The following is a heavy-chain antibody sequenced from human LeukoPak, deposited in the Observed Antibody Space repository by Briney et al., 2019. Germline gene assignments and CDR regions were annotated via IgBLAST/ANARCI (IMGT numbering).Heavy chain of an antibody. CDR3: ARVGELRAVGDAFDI. Sequence: ASVKVSCKASGYTFTSYGISWVRLAPGQGLEWMGWISAYNGNTNYAQKLQGRVTMTTDTSTSTAYMELRSLRSDDTAVYYCARVGELRAVGDAFDIWGQGTMVTVSS. D-gene: IGHD1-26*01. J-gene: IGHJ3*02. CDR2: ISAYNGNT. CDR1: GYTFTSYG. V-gene: IGHV1-18*01.